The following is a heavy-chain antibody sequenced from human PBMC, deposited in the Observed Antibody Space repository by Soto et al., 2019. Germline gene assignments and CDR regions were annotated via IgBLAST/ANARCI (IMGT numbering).Heavy chain of an antibody. CDR1: GFSLSNARMG. CDR3: ARIRRDGYNYYFDY. J-gene: IGHJ4*02. V-gene: IGHV2-26*01. Sequence: QVTLKESGPVLVKPTETLTLTCTVSGFSLSNARMGVSWIRQPPGKALEWLAHIFSNDEKSYSTSLKSRLTISKDNSKRQVVLTMTNMDPVDTATYYCARIRRDGYNYYFDYWGQGTLVTVSS. CDR2: IFSNDEK. D-gene: IGHD5-12*01.